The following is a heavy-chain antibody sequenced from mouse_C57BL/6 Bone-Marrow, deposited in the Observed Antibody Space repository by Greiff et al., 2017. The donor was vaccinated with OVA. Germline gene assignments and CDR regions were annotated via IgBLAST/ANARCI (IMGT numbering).Heavy chain of an antibody. D-gene: IGHD2-2*01. CDR1: GYTFTDYY. CDR2: IFPGSGST. V-gene: IGHV1-75*01. CDR3: AREGMVTTGYYYAMDY. J-gene: IGHJ4*01. Sequence: QVQLQQSGPELVKPGASVKISCKASGYTFTDYYINWVKQRPGQGLEWIGWIFPGSGSTYYNEKFKGKATLTVDKSSSTAYMLLSSLTSEDSAVYFCAREGMVTTGYYYAMDYWGQGTSVTVSS.